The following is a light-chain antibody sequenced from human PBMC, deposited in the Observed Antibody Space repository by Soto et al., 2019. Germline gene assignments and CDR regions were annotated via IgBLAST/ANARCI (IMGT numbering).Light chain of an antibody. V-gene: IGKV1-39*01. J-gene: IGKJ4*01. CDR1: QSINNY. CDR3: QQSYSSPLS. Sequence: DIHMTQSPSSLSAPVGDRVTITCRASQSINNYLNWYQQKPGKAPNLLIYAASNLQSGVPSRFSGSGSGTGFTLTISSLEPEDFATYYCQQSYSSPLSFGGGTKVEI. CDR2: AAS.